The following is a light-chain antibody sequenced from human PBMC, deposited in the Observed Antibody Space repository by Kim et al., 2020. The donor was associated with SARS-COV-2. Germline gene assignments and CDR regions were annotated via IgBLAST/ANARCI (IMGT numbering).Light chain of an antibody. Sequence: PGKPARVSCGGNSIGSKSLPWYQQKSGKAPVLVISYDSDRPSGIPERFSGSNSGNTATLTISRVEAGDEADYYCQVWDSSIDHRVVFGGGTQLTVL. J-gene: IGLJ2*01. CDR1: SIGSKS. CDR3: QVWDSSIDHRVV. CDR2: YDS. V-gene: IGLV3-21*04.